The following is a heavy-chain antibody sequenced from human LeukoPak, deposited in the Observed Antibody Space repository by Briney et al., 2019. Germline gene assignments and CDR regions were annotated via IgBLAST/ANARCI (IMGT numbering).Heavy chain of an antibody. Sequence: GGSLRLSCAASGFTFSSYEVNWVRQAPGEWLEWVSHISSSGSTIYYTASVKGRFTISRDNSKNSLYLQMNSLRAEDTAIYYCARTVARIGYWGQGTLVTVSS. D-gene: IGHD4-23*01. CDR1: GFTFSSYE. CDR3: ARTVARIGY. CDR2: ISSSGSTI. J-gene: IGHJ4*02. V-gene: IGHV3-48*03.